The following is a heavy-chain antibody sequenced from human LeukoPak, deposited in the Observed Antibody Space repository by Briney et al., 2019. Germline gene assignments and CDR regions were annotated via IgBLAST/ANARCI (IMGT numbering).Heavy chain of an antibody. Sequence: PGGSLRLSCAASGFTFSSYAMHWVRQAPGKGLEWVAVISYDGSIKYYADSVKGRFTISRDNSKNTLYLQMNSLRAEDTAVYYCAKDTVKVSTIRRVPHYMDVWGKGTTVTISS. CDR3: AKDTVKVSTIRRVPHYMDV. D-gene: IGHD5/OR15-5a*01. CDR2: ISYDGSIK. J-gene: IGHJ6*03. V-gene: IGHV3-30*04. CDR1: GFTFSSYA.